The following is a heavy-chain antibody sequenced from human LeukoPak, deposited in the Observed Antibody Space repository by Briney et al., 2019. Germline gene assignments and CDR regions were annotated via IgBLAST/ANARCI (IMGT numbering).Heavy chain of an antibody. CDR2: ISSNGGST. Sequence: GGSLRLSCAASGFTFSSYAMHWVRQAPGKGLEYVSAISSNGGSTYYANSVKGRFTISRDNANNAVYLQMDTLRVEDTAVYYCARGLIYFEVWGQGTLVSVSS. D-gene: IGHD3-9*01. CDR3: ARGLIYFEV. V-gene: IGHV3-64*01. CDR1: GFTFSSYA. J-gene: IGHJ4*02.